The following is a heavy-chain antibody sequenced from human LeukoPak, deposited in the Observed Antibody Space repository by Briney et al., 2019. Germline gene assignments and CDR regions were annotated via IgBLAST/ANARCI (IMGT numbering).Heavy chain of an antibody. CDR2: ISYDGSNK. V-gene: IGHV3-30*03. D-gene: IGHD2-21*02. CDR3: ARGLIVVVTAILY. Sequence: GGSLRLSCAASGFTFSSYWMHWVRQAPGKGLEWVAVISYDGSNKYYADSVKGRFTISRDNSKNTLYLQMNSLRAEDTAVYYCARGLIVVVTAILYWGQGTLVTVSS. J-gene: IGHJ4*02. CDR1: GFTFSSYW.